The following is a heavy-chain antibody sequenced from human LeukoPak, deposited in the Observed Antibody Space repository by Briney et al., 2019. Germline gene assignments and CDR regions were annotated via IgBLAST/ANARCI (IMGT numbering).Heavy chain of an antibody. CDR2: IYSGGST. CDR3: ARDKLLYSRSSQGSFDI. V-gene: IGHV3-53*05. CDR1: GFTVSSNY. J-gene: IGHJ3*02. Sequence: GGSLRLSCAASGFTVSSNYMSWVRQAPGKGLEWVSVIYSGGSTYYADSVRGRFTISRDNSKNTLFLQMNSLRAEDTAVYYCARDKLLYSRSSQGSFDIWGQGTMVTVSS. D-gene: IGHD6-6*01.